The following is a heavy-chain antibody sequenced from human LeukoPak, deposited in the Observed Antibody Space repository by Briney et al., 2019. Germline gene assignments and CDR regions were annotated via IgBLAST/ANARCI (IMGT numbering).Heavy chain of an antibody. CDR2: ISSSGRSI. Sequence: GGSLRLSCAASGFTFSSYEMNWVRQAPGKGLEWVSYISSSGRSINYADSVRGRFTISRDNSKNTLYLQMNSLRGEDTAVYYCAKDRYDSSEGWIDYWGQGTLVTVSS. CDR3: AKDRYDSSEGWIDY. CDR1: GFTFSSYE. J-gene: IGHJ4*02. D-gene: IGHD3-22*01. V-gene: IGHV3-48*03.